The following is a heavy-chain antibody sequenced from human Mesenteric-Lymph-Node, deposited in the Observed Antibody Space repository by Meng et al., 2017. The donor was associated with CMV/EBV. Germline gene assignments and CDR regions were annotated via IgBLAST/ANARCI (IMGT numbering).Heavy chain of an antibody. D-gene: IGHD3-3*01. CDR1: FASYG. CDR3: ARDRLVLRFLGSSQSWFDP. Sequence: FASYGSNWVRQAPGQGLEWMGWISDYNGNTNYEQKFQGRVTMTTDTSTNTAYMELRSLRFDDTAVYYCARDRLVLRFLGSSQSWFDPWGQGTLVTVSS. V-gene: IGHV1-18*01. J-gene: IGHJ5*02. CDR2: ISDYNGNT.